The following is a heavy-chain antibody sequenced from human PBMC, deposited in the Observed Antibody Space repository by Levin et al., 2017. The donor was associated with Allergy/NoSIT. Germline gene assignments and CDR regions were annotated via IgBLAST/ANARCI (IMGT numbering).Heavy chain of an antibody. J-gene: IGHJ4*02. D-gene: IGHD3-3*01. CDR2: IYYSGST. Sequence: PSETLSLTCTVSGGSISSGGYYWSWIRQHPGKGLEWIGYIYYSGSTYYNPSLKSRVTISVDTSKNQFSLKLSSVTAADTAVYYCARGGRTRITMLGVSFDYWGQGTLVTVSS. V-gene: IGHV4-31*03. CDR1: GGSISSGGYY. CDR3: ARGGRTRITMLGVSFDY.